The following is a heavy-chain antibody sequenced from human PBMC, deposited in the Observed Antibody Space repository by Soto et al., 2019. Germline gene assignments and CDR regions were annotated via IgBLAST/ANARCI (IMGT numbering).Heavy chain of an antibody. CDR2: VFHSGGT. D-gene: IGHD6-13*01. J-gene: IGHJ5*02. V-gene: IGHV4-39*01. CDR3: ARPKIGKAAAGYDL. CDR1: AGPISGSPYY. Sequence: SETLSLTCTVSAGPISGSPYYWGWIRQPPGKGLEWIGSVFHSGGTYYNPSLKSRVTISIDTSRNQFSLKLNSVTAADTAVYYCARPKIGKAAAGYDLWGQGTLVTVSS.